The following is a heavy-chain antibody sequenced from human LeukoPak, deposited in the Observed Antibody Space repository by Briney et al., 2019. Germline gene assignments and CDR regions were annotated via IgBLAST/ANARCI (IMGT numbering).Heavy chain of an antibody. CDR2: ISSSGSTI. Sequence: GGSLRLSCAASGFTFSSYSMNWVRQAPGKGLEWVSYISSSGSTIYYADSVKGRFTISRDNAKNSLYLQMNSLRAEDTAVYYCARDLYRIVVVPHYFDYWGQGTLVTVSS. V-gene: IGHV3-48*04. CDR3: ARDLYRIVVVPHYFDY. D-gene: IGHD3-22*01. J-gene: IGHJ4*02. CDR1: GFTFSSYS.